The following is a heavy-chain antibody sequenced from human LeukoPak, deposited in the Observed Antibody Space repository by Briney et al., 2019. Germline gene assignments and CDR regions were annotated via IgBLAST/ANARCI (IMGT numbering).Heavy chain of an antibody. V-gene: IGHV4-34*01. D-gene: IGHD2-21*02. Sequence: SETLSLTCTVYGGSFGGYYWSWIRQPPGKGLEWIGEINHSGSTNYNPSLKSRVTISVDTSKNQFSLKLSSVTAADTAVYYCARGIVVVTAENWFDPWGQGTLVTVSS. CDR1: GGSFGGYY. CDR2: INHSGST. CDR3: ARGIVVVTAENWFDP. J-gene: IGHJ5*02.